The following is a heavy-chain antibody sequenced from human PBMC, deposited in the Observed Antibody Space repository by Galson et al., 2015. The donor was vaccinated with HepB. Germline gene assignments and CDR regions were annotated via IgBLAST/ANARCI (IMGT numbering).Heavy chain of an antibody. J-gene: IGHJ4*02. CDR1: GGSISSYY. Sequence: SETLSLTCTVSGGSISSYYWSWIRQPPGKGLEWIGYIYYSGSTYYNPSLKSRVTISVDTSKNQFSLKLSSVTAADTAVYYCARHNGLYYGSGKVDYWGQGTLVTVSS. CDR2: IYYSGST. CDR3: ARHNGLYYGSGKVDY. V-gene: IGHV4-59*04. D-gene: IGHD3-10*01.